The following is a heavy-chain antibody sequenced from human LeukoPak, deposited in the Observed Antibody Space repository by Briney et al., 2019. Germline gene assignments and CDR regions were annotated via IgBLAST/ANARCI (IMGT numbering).Heavy chain of an antibody. V-gene: IGHV4-61*01. Sequence: PSETLSVTCTVSGGSVSSGTYYWSCIRQPPGKGLEWIGYMYYSGRTNYNPSLKSRVTISVDTSKNQFSLKLSSVTAADTAVYYCARTFSESYYYYGMDVGGKGTTVTVSS. J-gene: IGHJ6*04. D-gene: IGHD1-26*01. CDR1: GGSVSSGTYY. CDR2: MYYSGRT. CDR3: ARTFSESYYYYGMDV.